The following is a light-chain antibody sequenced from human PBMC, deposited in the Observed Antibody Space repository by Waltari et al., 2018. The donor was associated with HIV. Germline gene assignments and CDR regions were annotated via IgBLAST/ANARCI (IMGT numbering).Light chain of an antibody. J-gene: IGLJ1*01. V-gene: IGLV1-47*01. CDR3: VGWDSRLSGYV. Sequence: QSVLTQPHSASGTPGQRVTLSCSGRSSNIGNDIVYWYQQLTGAAPRLLIYKDTQRPSGVPVRFTVSKSGTAASLALSGLRSEDEADYYCVGWDSRLSGYVFGSGTKVTVL. CDR1: SSNIGNDI. CDR2: KDT.